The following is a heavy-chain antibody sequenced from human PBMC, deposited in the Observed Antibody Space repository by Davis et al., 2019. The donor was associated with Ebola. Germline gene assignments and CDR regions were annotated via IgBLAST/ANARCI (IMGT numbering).Heavy chain of an antibody. J-gene: IGHJ4*02. CDR3: VRGSDAYKTGY. V-gene: IGHV4-38-2*02. CDR1: GYSISSGYY. CDR2: IYYSGST. Sequence: GSLRLSCTVSGYSISSGYYWGWIRQPPGKGLEWIGSIYYSGSTYYNPSLKSRVTIPVDTSKNQFSLKVTSVTAADTAFYYCVRGSDAYKTGYWGQGTLVTVSS. D-gene: IGHD5-24*01.